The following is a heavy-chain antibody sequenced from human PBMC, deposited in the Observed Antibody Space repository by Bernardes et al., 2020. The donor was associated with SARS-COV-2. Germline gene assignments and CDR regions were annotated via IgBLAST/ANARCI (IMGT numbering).Heavy chain of an antibody. V-gene: IGHV1-18*01. J-gene: IGHJ6*02. CDR1: GYTFTSYG. CDR3: ARGGITIFGVVTPSNYYGMDV. Sequence: ASVKVSCKASGYTFTSYGISWVRQAPGQGLEWMGWISAYNGNTNYAQKLQGRVTITTDTSTSTAYMELRSLRSDDTAVYYCARGGITIFGVVTPSNYYGMDVWGQGTTVTISS. CDR2: ISAYNGNT. D-gene: IGHD3-3*01.